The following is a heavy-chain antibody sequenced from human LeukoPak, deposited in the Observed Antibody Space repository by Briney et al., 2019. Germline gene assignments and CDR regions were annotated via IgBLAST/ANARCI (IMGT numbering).Heavy chain of an antibody. CDR2: ISGSGGST. Sequence: GGSLRLSCAASGFTFSSYAMSWVRQAPGKGLEWVSAISGSGGSTYYADSVKGRLTISRDNSKNTLYLQMNSLRAEDTAVYYCASLAWGITGTTHYWGQGTLVTVSS. J-gene: IGHJ4*02. V-gene: IGHV3-23*01. CDR3: ASLAWGITGTTHY. D-gene: IGHD1-7*01. CDR1: GFTFSSYA.